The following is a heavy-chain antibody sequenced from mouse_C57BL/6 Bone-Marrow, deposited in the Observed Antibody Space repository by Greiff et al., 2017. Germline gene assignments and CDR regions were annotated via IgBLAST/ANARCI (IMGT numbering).Heavy chain of an antibody. V-gene: IGHV1-64*01. J-gene: IGHJ3*01. CDR3: ARVGWLLLRFAY. Sequence: QVQLQQPGAELVKPGASVKLSCKASGYTFTSYWMHWVKQRPGQGLEWIGMIHPNSGSTNYNEKFKSKATLTVDKSSSTAYMQLSSLTSEDSAVYYCARVGWLLLRFAYWGRGTLVTVTA. CDR1: GYTFTSYW. D-gene: IGHD2-3*01. CDR2: IHPNSGST.